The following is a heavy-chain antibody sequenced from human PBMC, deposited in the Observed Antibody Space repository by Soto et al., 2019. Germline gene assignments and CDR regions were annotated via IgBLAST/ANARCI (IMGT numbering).Heavy chain of an antibody. CDR3: ARDTCSAGSCYPGY. V-gene: IGHV4-59*01. J-gene: IGHJ4*02. CDR2: IYYTGST. D-gene: IGHD2-15*01. CDR1: GGSISGYY. Sequence: QVKLQESGPGLVKPSETLSLTCTVSGGSISGYYWSWVRQPPGKGLEWIGYIYYTGSTNYNPSLKSRVTISVDTSKNQFSLKLNSVTAADTAVYYCARDTCSAGSCYPGYCGQGTLVTVSS.